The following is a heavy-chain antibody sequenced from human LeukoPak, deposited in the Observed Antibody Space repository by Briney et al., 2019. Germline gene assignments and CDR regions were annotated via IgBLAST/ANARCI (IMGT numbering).Heavy chain of an antibody. D-gene: IGHD1-26*01. V-gene: IGHV1-18*01. Sequence: ASVKVSCKASGGTFSSYAISWVRQAPGQGLEWMGWISAYNGKTKFAQRFQGRLTMTIDTSTSTAYMELRSLRSDDTAVYFCTRDAGVGDLDYWGQGSLVTVSS. J-gene: IGHJ4*02. CDR2: ISAYNGKT. CDR1: GGTFSSYA. CDR3: TRDAGVGDLDY.